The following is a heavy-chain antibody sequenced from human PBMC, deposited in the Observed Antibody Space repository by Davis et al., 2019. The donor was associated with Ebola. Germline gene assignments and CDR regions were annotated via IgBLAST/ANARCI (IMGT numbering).Heavy chain of an antibody. CDR3: ARGQLWLGDWFDP. CDR1: GGSVSSGSYY. J-gene: IGHJ5*02. D-gene: IGHD5-18*01. CDR2: IYYSGST. Sequence: MPSETLSLTCTVSGGSVSSGSYYWSWIRQPPGKGLEWIGYIYYSGSTNYNPSLKSRVTISVDTSKNQFSLNLSSVTAADTAVYYCARGQLWLGDWFDPWGQGTLVTVSS. V-gene: IGHV4-61*01.